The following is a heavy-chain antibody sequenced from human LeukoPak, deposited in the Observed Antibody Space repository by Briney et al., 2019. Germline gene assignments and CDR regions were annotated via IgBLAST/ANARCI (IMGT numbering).Heavy chain of an antibody. CDR3: ASFRAAAGNFDY. V-gene: IGHV4-59*08. Sequence: PSETLSLTCTVSGGSISSYYWSWIRQPPGRGLEWIGYIYCSGSTNYNPSLKSRVTISVDTSKNQFSLKLSSVTAADTAVYYCASFRAAAGNFDYWGQGTLVTVSS. J-gene: IGHJ4*02. D-gene: IGHD6-13*01. CDR2: IYCSGST. CDR1: GGSISSYY.